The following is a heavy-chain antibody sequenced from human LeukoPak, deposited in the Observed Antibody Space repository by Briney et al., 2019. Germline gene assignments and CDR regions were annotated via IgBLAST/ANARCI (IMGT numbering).Heavy chain of an antibody. D-gene: IGHD5/OR15-5a*01. CDR1: GFTFSSYA. Sequence: GGSLRLSCAASGFTFSSYAMSWVRQAPGKGLEWVSAISGGGGSTYYADSVKGRFTISRDNSKNTLYLQMNSLRAEDTAVYYCAKSPVSASYYDYWGQGTLVTVSS. V-gene: IGHV3-23*01. CDR2: ISGGGGST. CDR3: AKSPVSASYYDY. J-gene: IGHJ4*02.